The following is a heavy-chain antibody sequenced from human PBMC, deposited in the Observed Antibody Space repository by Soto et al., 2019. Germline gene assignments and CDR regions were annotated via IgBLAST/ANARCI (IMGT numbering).Heavy chain of an antibody. D-gene: IGHD2-15*01. V-gene: IGHV4-34*01. J-gene: IGHJ5*02. CDR2: INHSGST. Sequence: SETLSLTCAVYGSSFRGYHWSWIRQSPGKGLEWIGDINHSGSTNYIPSLKSRVTISVDTSKNQFSLKLNSVTAADTAVYYCARGVVAATLQLSNWFDPWGQGTLVTISS. CDR3: ARGVVAATLQLSNWFDP. CDR1: GSSFRGYH.